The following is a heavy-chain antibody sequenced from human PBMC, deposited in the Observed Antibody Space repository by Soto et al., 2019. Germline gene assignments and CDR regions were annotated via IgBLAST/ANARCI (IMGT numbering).Heavy chain of an antibody. CDR3: ARGSGLFPRYFQH. J-gene: IGHJ1*01. V-gene: IGHV4-34*01. Sequence: SETLSLTCAVYGGSFSGYYWSWIRQPPGKGLEWIGEINHSGSTNYNPSLKSRVTISVDTSKNQFSLKLSSVTAADTAVYYCARGSGLFPRYFQHWGQGTLVTVSS. CDR1: GGSFSGYY. CDR2: INHSGST. D-gene: IGHD6-19*01.